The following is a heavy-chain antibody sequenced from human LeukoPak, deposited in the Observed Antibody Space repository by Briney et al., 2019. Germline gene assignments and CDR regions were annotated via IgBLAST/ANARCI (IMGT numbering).Heavy chain of an antibody. CDR1: GFTFSIYG. J-gene: IGHJ4*02. CDR3: AKLRAARPGY. Sequence: GGSLRLSCAASGFTFSIYGMNWVRQAPGKGLEWVSGISDSGAITNYADSVKGRFTISRDNSKNTLYLQMHSLRPEDTAIYYCAKLRAARPGYWGQGTLVTVSS. V-gene: IGHV3-23*01. D-gene: IGHD6-6*01. CDR2: ISDSGAIT.